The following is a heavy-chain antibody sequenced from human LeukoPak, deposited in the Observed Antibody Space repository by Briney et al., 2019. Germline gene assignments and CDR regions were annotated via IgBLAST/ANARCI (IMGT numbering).Heavy chain of an antibody. J-gene: IGHJ1*01. CDR2: ISDIGGST. CDR3: ARDSARTAIGYFQH. V-gene: IGHV3-23*01. Sequence: PGGSLRLSCAASGFTFSTYAMSWVRQAPGKGLEWVSTISDIGGSTYYADSVKGRFTISRDNSKNTLYLQMNSLRDEDTAVYYCARDSARTAIGYFQHWGQGTLVTVSS. CDR1: GFTFSTYA. D-gene: IGHD2-21*02.